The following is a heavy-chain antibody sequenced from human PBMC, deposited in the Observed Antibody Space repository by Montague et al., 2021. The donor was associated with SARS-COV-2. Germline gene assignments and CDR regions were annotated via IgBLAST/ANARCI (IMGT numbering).Heavy chain of an antibody. J-gene: IGHJ5*02. CDR1: GFTLSRYE. CDR2: ITASGSSI. V-gene: IGHV3-48*03. D-gene: IGHD3-3*01. CDR3: ARVDANWVWSGYTNWFDP. Sequence: SLRLSCAASGFTLSRYEMSWVRQAPGKGLEWVSYITASGSSIHYADSXXGRFTISRDNAKNSLYLQMNSLRAEDTAVYYCARVDANWVWSGYTNWFDPWGQGTQVTVSS.